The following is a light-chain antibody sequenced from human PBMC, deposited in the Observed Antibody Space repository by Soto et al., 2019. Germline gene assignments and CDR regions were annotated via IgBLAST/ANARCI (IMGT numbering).Light chain of an antibody. V-gene: IGKV1-5*03. CDR3: QQYDSILGT. CDR2: KAS. Sequence: DIQMTQSPSTLSLSVGDRVTITCRASQTISSWLAWYQQKPGKAPKLLIYKASTLKSGVPSRFSGSGSGTEFTLTISSLQPDDFATYYCQQYDSILGTFGPGTKVDI. J-gene: IGKJ1*01. CDR1: QTISSW.